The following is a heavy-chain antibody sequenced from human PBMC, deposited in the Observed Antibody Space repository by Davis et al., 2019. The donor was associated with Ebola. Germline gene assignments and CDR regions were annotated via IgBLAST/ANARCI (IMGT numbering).Heavy chain of an antibody. CDR3: ARGHSYGLYYYYYYMDV. Sequence: PSETLSLTCTVSGGSISSYYWSWIRQPAGKGLEWIGRIYTSGSTNYNPSLKSRVTMSVDTSKNQFSLKLSSVTAADTAVYYCARGHSYGLYYYYYYMDVWGKGTTVTVSS. J-gene: IGHJ6*03. V-gene: IGHV4-4*07. CDR2: IYTSGST. CDR1: GGSISSYY. D-gene: IGHD5-18*01.